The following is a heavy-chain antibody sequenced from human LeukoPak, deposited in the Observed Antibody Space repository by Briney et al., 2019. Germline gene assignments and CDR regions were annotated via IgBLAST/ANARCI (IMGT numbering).Heavy chain of an antibody. CDR3: ARDHEDNYFDY. V-gene: IGHV1-69*01. CDR2: ISPIFGTA. J-gene: IGHJ4*02. Sequence: ASVKVSCKASGCTFTSYVISWVRQAPGQGLEWMGGISPIFGTAKYAQKFQGRVTITADESPSTAYMARSSPISQDRTLYYIARDHEDNYFDYWGKGTMVTVSS. CDR1: GCTFTSYV.